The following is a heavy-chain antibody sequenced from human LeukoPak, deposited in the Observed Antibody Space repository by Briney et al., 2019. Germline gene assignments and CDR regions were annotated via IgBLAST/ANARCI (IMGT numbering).Heavy chain of an antibody. D-gene: IGHD5-18*01. CDR1: GGSISSYY. CDR3: ARQAVGYSYDYNWFDP. CDR2: IYYSGST. V-gene: IGHV4-59*08. Sequence: SGTLSLTCTVSGGSISSYYWSWIRQPPGKGLEWIGYIYYSGSTNYNPSLKSRVTISVDTSKNQFSLKLSSVTAADTAVYYCARQAVGYSYDYNWFDPWGQGTLVTVSS. J-gene: IGHJ5*02.